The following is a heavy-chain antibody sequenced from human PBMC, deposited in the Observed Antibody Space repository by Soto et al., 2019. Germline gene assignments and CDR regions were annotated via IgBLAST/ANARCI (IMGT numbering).Heavy chain of an antibody. J-gene: IGHJ6*02. D-gene: IGHD3-3*01. CDR2: IYYSGST. Sequence: PSETLSLTCTVSGGSISSGDYYWSWIRQPPGKGLEWIGYIYYSGSTYYNPSLKSRVTISVDTSKNQFSLKLSSVTAADTAVYYCARGGTYHDFWSGYSYYYYGMDVWGQGTTVTVSS. CDR1: GGSISSGDYY. CDR3: ARGGTYHDFWSGYSYYYYGMDV. V-gene: IGHV4-30-4*01.